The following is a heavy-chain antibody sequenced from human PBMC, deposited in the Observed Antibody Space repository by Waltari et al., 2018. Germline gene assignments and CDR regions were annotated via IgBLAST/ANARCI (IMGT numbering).Heavy chain of an antibody. CDR3: AHSGRWLQLYYFDY. J-gene: IGHJ4*02. CDR2: IYWDDDK. V-gene: IGHV2-5*02. CDR1: GFSLSTSGVG. Sequence: QITLKESGPTLVKPTQTLTLTCTFSGFSLSTSGVGVGWIRQPPGKALEWLALIYWDDDKRYSPSLKSRLTITKDTSKNQVVLTMTNMDPVDTATYYCAHSGRWLQLYYFDYWGQGTLVTVSS. D-gene: IGHD5-12*01.